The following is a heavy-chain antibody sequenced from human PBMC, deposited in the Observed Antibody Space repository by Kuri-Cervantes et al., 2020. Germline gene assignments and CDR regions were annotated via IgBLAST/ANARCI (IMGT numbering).Heavy chain of an antibody. J-gene: IGHJ4*02. V-gene: IGHV3-30*18. D-gene: IGHD6-19*01. CDR3: AKAGRGLVHHYFDY. CDR1: GFTFSSYG. CDR2: ISYDGSNK. Sequence: GESLKISCAASGFTFSSYGMHWVRQAPGKGLEWVAVISYDGSNKYYADSVKGRFTISRDNSKNTLYLQMNSLRAEDTAVYHCAKAGRGLVHHYFDYWGQGTLVTVSS.